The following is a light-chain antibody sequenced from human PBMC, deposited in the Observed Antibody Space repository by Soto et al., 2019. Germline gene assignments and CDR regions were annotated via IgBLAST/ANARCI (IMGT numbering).Light chain of an antibody. CDR3: VQALQSPPWT. Sequence: DIVVTQSPLTLPVTPGETASISCRSSQSLLHSNGYNYLDWYLQKPGQSPQLLIYLGSNRASGVPDRFRGSGSGTDFTLKISRVEAEDVGVYYCVQALQSPPWTFGQGTKVEIK. CDR1: QSLLHSNGYNY. J-gene: IGKJ1*01. V-gene: IGKV2-28*01. CDR2: LGS.